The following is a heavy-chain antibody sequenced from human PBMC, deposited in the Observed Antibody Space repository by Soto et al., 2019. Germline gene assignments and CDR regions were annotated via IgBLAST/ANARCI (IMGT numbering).Heavy chain of an antibody. D-gene: IGHD1-1*01. J-gene: IGHJ4*02. Sequence: EVQLVESGGGLVKPGGSLRVSCAASGFTFSNAWMNWVRQAPGKGLEWVGRIKSKTDGGTVDYAAPVKGRFTISRDDVKNMLYLQMNSLKTEDTAVYYCTTERTGTTGYWGQGTLVTVSS. V-gene: IGHV3-15*07. CDR1: GFTFSNAW. CDR2: IKSKTDGGTV. CDR3: TTERTGTTGY.